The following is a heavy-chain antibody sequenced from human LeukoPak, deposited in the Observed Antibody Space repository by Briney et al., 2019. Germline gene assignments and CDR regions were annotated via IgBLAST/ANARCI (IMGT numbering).Heavy chain of an antibody. V-gene: IGHV5-51*01. D-gene: IGHD5-24*01. Sequence: GESLKISCKGLGYSFSSYWNAWVRQMPGKGLEWMGIIYPGGSETRYDPSFQGQVTISADSSTSTAYLQWSSLRASDTAMYYCARASRDGYNQNFDYWGQGTLVTVSS. J-gene: IGHJ4*02. CDR3: ARASRDGYNQNFDY. CDR1: GYSFSSYW. CDR2: IYPGGSET.